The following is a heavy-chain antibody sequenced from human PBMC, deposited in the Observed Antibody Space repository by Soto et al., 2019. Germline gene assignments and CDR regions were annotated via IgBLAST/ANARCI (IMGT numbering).Heavy chain of an antibody. CDR3: ARDPYYYDSSGYYYSYYGMDV. Sequence: SVKVSCKASGGTFSSYAISWVRQAPGQGLEWMGGIIPIFGTANYAQKFQGRVTITADESTSTAYMELSSLRSEDTAVYYCARDPYYYDSSGYYYSYYGMDVWGQGTTVTVSS. CDR2: IIPIFGTA. D-gene: IGHD3-22*01. CDR1: GGTFSSYA. V-gene: IGHV1-69*13. J-gene: IGHJ6*02.